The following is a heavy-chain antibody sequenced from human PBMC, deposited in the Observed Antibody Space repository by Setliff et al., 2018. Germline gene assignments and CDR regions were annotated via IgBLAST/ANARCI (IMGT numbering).Heavy chain of an antibody. V-gene: IGHV4-38-2*02. J-gene: IGHJ3*02. Sequence: SETLSLTCAVSGSAIDSGHYWGWIRQPPGKGLEWIGSFRPTGRTYYNPSLKSRVTISVDTSKKQFSLKLTSMTAADTAVYYCVRDAGDGYGVDAYAGAGFDIWGQGTMVTGSS. CDR3: VRDAGDGYGVDAYAGAGFDI. D-gene: IGHD4-17*01. CDR2: FRPTGRT. CDR1: GSAIDSGHY.